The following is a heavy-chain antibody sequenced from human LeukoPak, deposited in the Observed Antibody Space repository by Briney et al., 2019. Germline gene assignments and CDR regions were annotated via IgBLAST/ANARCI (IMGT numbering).Heavy chain of an antibody. J-gene: IGHJ4*02. D-gene: IGHD3-16*02. V-gene: IGHV4-59*01. CDR1: GGSISSYY. Sequence: SEXLSLTCTVSGGSISSYYWSWIRQPPGKGLEWVGYLYNNGGTSYNPSLRSRVTISVDTSKNLFSLKLSSVTAADTAVYYCARSDRDYIWGSYRYGPSTAWGQGTLVTVSS. CDR3: ARSDRDYIWGSYRYGPSTA. CDR2: LYNNGGT.